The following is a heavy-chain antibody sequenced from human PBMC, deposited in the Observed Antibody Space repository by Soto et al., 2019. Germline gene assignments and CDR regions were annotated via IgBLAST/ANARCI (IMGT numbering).Heavy chain of an antibody. V-gene: IGHV4-59*01. CDR2: IYYSGST. D-gene: IGHD5-18*01. CDR3: ARGRIQIRYTFDY. J-gene: IGHJ4*02. CDR1: GGSIGSYY. Sequence: QLQLQESGPGLVTPSETLSSTCTVHGGSIGSYYGSRMRPPQGKGMDWIGYIYYSGSTNYNPSLKSRVTISIDKSKVPFSLRLSSVTAADTAVYYRARGRIQIRYTFDYWGQGTLITFSS.